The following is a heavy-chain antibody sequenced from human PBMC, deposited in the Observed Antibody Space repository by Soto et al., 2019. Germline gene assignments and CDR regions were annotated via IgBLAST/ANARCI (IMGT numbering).Heavy chain of an antibody. CDR3: AAEIPYGAYSFDY. V-gene: IGHV3-48*01. D-gene: IGHD4-17*01. CDR2: INTSGSSI. J-gene: IGHJ4*02. Sequence: GGSLRLSCAASGFTFSSYSMNWVRQAPGKGLEWISYINTSGSSIKYADSVKGRFTISRDNAKNSLFLQMNSLRAEDTAVYFCAAEIPYGAYSFDYWGQGTLVTVSS. CDR1: GFTFSSYS.